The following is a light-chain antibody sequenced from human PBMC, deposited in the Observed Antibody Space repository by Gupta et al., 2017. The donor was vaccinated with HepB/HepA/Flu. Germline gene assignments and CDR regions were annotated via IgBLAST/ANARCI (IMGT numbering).Light chain of an antibody. CDR1: SSDVGGYNF. J-gene: IGLJ2*01. CDR2: DVR. CDR3: RSYTSSISVV. Sequence: QSALTQPASVSGSPGPSITISCTGTSSDVGGYNFVSWYQQQPGKTHKLMIYDVRNRPAGVANRFSGSKSGNTASLTICGLQEEEEADYYGRSYTSSISVVFGGGTKLTVL. V-gene: IGLV2-14*01.